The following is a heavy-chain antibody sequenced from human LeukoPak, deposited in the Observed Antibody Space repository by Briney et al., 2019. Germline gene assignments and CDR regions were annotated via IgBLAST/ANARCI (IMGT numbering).Heavy chain of an antibody. J-gene: IGHJ4*02. CDR1: GFTFSIYS. V-gene: IGHV3-48*01. Sequence: GGSLRLSCAASGFTFSIYSMNWVRQAPGRGLEWVSYISSSSSTMYYADSVKGQFTISRDNAKNSLYLQMNSLRAEDTAVYYCARDACSSTSCYFDYWGQGTLVTVSS. D-gene: IGHD2-2*01. CDR3: ARDACSSTSCYFDY. CDR2: ISSSSSTM.